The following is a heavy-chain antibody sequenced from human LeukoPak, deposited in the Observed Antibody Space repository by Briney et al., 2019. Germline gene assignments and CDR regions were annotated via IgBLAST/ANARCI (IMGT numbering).Heavy chain of an antibody. V-gene: IGHV3-48*01. D-gene: IGHD2-2*01. CDR3: ARDGPPAGAGDFDY. J-gene: IGHJ4*02. CDR2: IVSTSI. CDR1: GFSTRTYS. Sequence: GGSLRLSCAASGFSTRTYSMGCVRQAPGKGQEWVSYIVSTSIYADSVKGRFTVSRDNAKNTLYLQMNSLRAEDTAVYYCARDGPPAGAGDFDYWGQGAPVTVSS.